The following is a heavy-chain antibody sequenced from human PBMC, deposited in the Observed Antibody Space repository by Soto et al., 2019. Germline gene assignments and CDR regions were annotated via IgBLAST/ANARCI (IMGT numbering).Heavy chain of an antibody. CDR2: IIPLFGKA. D-gene: IGHD3-22*01. CDR1: GGTLSRYV. J-gene: IGHJ6*02. CDR3: ERASYHESSGYHRDRYYGIDV. Sequence: QALLVQSGAEVKKPGSSVKVSCKASGGTLSRYVISWVRQAPGQGLEWMGGIIPLFGKASYAEKFPARVTTTEDKTTGTAYMELGSLRSEDTAVYYCERASYHESSGYHRDRYYGIDVWGQGTKVTVSS. V-gene: IGHV1-69*06.